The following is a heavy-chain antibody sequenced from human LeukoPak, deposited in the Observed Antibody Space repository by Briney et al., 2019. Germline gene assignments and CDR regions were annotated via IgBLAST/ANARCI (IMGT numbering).Heavy chain of an antibody. CDR3: ATHYGGNDY. Sequence: PSETLSLTCTVSGGSISSYYWNWIRQPPGKGLEWIGYIYYSGTTNYNPSLKSRVTISVDTSKNQLSLKLSSVAAADTAVYYCATHYGGNDYWGQGTLVTVSS. D-gene: IGHD4-23*01. CDR2: IYYSGTT. CDR1: GGSISSYY. J-gene: IGHJ4*02. V-gene: IGHV4-59*08.